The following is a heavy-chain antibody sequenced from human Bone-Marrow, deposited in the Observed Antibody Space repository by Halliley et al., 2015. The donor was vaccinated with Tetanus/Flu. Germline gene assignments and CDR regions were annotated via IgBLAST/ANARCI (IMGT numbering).Heavy chain of an antibody. CDR3: ARPGIISPMYKTFYDC. CDR1: GFTFSDHY. J-gene: IGHJ4*02. CDR2: TRNKANSYTT. D-gene: IGHD1-20*01. V-gene: IGHV3-72*01. Sequence: SLRLSCAASGFTFSDHYMDWVRQAPGKGLEWVGRTRNKANSYTTEYAASVRGRFTISRDDSKNSLYLQMNSLKTEDTAVYYCARPGIISPMYKTFYDCWGQGTLVTVSS.